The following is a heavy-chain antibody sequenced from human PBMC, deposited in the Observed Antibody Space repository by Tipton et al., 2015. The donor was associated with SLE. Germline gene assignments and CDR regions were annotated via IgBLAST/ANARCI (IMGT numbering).Heavy chain of an antibody. D-gene: IGHD3-22*01. J-gene: IGHJ1*01. CDR2: ISGSGGST. V-gene: IGHV3-23*01. Sequence: SLRLSCAASGFTFSSYAMSWVRQAPGKGLEWVSAISGSGGSTYYADSVKGRFTISRDNSKNTLYLQMNSLRAEDTAVYYCAKANTMIGEYFQHWGQGTLVTVSS. CDR3: AKANTMIGEYFQH. CDR1: GFTFSSYA.